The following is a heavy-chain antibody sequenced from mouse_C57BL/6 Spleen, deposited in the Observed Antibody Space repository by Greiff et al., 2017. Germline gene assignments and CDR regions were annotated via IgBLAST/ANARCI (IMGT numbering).Heavy chain of an antibody. CDR1: GFTFSDYG. CDR2: ISSGSSTI. Sequence: DVMLVESGGGLVKPGGSLKLSCAASGFTFSDYGMHWVRQAPEKGLEWVAYISSGSSTIYSADTVKGRFTISRDNAKNTLILQMTSLRSEDTAMYYCARQGDYGSSFYAMDYWGQGTSVTVSS. V-gene: IGHV5-17*01. J-gene: IGHJ4*01. CDR3: ARQGDYGSSFYAMDY. D-gene: IGHD1-1*01.